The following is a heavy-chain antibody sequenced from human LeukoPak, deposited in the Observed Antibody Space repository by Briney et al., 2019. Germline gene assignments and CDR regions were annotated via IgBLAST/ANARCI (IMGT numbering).Heavy chain of an antibody. Sequence: PSGTLSLTCTVSGGSISGYYWSWIRQPPGTGLEWIGYIYYSGSTNYNPSLKSRVTMSVDTSKSQFSLKLSSVTAADTALYYCARHHYASGTHTPYYFDFWGQGTLVTVSS. CDR1: GGSISGYY. D-gene: IGHD3-10*01. J-gene: IGHJ4*02. CDR3: ARHHYASGTHTPYYFDF. V-gene: IGHV4-59*01. CDR2: IYYSGST.